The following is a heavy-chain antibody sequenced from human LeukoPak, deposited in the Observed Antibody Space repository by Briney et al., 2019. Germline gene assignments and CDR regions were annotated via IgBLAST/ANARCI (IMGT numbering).Heavy chain of an antibody. D-gene: IGHD5-18*01. CDR1: GFTFSTYA. CDR2: ISGSGGST. CDR3: AKYPTLKYSYGLYFDY. V-gene: IGHV3-23*01. J-gene: IGHJ4*02. Sequence: PGGSLRLSCAASGFTFSTYAMSWVRQAPGKGLEWVSAISGSGGSTYYADSVKGRFTISRDNSKNTLYLQMNSLRAEDTAVYYCAKYPTLKYSYGLYFDYWGQGTLVTVSS.